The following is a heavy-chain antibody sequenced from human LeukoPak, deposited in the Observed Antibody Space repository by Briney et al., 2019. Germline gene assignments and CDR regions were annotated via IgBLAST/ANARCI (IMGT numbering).Heavy chain of an antibody. CDR2: INYSGST. V-gene: IGHV4-34*01. J-gene: IGHJ4*02. D-gene: IGHD6-19*01. Sequence: SETLSLTCAVYGGSFRGYYWSWLRQPPAKGLEWIGEINYSGSTNYNPSLKSRVTISVDTSKNQFSLKLSSVTAADTAVYYCARASSRYSSGWYRYWGQGTLVTVSS. CDR3: ARASSRYSSGWYRY. CDR1: GGSFRGYY.